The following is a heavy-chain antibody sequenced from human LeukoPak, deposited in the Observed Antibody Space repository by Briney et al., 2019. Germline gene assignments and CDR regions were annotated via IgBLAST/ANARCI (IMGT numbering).Heavy chain of an antibody. J-gene: IGHJ6*03. CDR2: IIPIFGTA. V-gene: IGHV1-69*13. CDR3: ARGPIVVVPAAKGYYFYYMDV. CDR1: GGTFSSYA. D-gene: IGHD2-2*01. Sequence: SVKVSCKASGGTFSSYAISWVRQAPGQGLEWMGGIIPIFGTANYAQKFQGRVTITADESTSTAYMELSSLRSEDTAVYYCARGPIVVVPAAKGYYFYYMDVWGKGTTVTVSS.